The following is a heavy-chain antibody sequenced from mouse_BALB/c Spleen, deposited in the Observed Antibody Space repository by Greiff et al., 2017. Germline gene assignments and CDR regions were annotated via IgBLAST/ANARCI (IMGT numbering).Heavy chain of an antibody. CDR1: GFTFSSYG. CDR2: INSNGGST. D-gene: IGHD2-14*01. V-gene: IGHV5-6-3*01. J-gene: IGHJ4*01. CDR3: AREGRYDLYYYAMDY. Sequence: EVNVVESGGGLVQPGGSLKLSCAASGFTFSSYGMSWVRQTPDKRLELVATINSNGGSTYYPDSVKGRFTISRDNAKNTLYLQMSSLKSEDTAMYYCAREGRYDLYYYAMDYWGQGTSVTVSS.